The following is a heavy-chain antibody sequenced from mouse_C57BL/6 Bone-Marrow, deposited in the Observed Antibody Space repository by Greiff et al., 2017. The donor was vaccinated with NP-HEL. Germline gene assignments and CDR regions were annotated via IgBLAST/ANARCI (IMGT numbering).Heavy chain of an antibody. CDR3: TRVYYDYDFDY. Sequence: QVQLQQSGAELVRPGASVTLSCKASGYPFTDYEMHWVKQTPVHGLEWIGAIDPETGGTAYNQKFKGKAILTADKSSSTAYMELRSLTSEDSAVYYCTRVYYDYDFDYWGQGTTLTVSS. D-gene: IGHD2-4*01. V-gene: IGHV1-15*01. CDR2: IDPETGGT. J-gene: IGHJ2*01. CDR1: GYPFTDYE.